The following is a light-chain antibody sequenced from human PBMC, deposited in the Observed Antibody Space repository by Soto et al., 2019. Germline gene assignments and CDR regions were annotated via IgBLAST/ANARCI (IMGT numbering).Light chain of an antibody. CDR1: QSISIW. Sequence: DIHMTQSPSTLSASVGDRVTITCRASQSISIWLAWYQQKPGRDPNLLIYGTSSLESGVPSRFSGSGSGTEFTLTISSLQPDDFATYYGQHYNDYSWTFGQGTKVEIK. V-gene: IGKV1-5*03. J-gene: IGKJ1*01. CDR2: GTS. CDR3: QHYNDYSWT.